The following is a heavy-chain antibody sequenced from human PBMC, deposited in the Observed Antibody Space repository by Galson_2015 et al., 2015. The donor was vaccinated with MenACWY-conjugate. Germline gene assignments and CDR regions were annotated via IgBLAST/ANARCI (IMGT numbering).Heavy chain of an antibody. CDR2: TYYSSKWYN. J-gene: IGHJ4*02. D-gene: IGHD6-13*01. V-gene: IGHV6-1*01. CDR3: AREGSRIWYEIDC. Sequence: CAISGDSVSSNSVAWNWIRQSPARGLEWLGRTYYSSKWYNDYATSVKSRITIKSDTTKNEFSLHLKSVTPDDTAVYYCAREGSRIWYEIDCWGQGTLVIVSS. CDR1: GDSVSSNSVA.